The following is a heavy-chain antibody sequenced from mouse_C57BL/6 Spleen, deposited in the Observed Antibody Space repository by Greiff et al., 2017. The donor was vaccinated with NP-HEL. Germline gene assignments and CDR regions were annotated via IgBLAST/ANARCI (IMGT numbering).Heavy chain of an antibody. J-gene: IGHJ3*01. Sequence: VQLQQSGPELVKPGASVKISCKASGYAFSSSWMNWVKQRPGKGLEWIGRIYPGDGDTNYNGKFKGKATLTADKSSSTAYMQLSSLTSADSAVYFCARFENWDAYWGQGTLVTVSA. CDR1: GYAFSSSW. CDR3: ARFENWDAY. D-gene: IGHD4-1*01. V-gene: IGHV1-82*01. CDR2: IYPGDGDT.